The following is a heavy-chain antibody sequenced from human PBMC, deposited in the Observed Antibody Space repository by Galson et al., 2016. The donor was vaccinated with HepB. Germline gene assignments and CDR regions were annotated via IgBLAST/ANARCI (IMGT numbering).Heavy chain of an antibody. Sequence: SETLSLTCAVYGGSFSGHSWTWIRQPPGKGLEWIGEINDSGSVNYNPSLKSRVTISVDTSKNQFSLNLTSVTAADTAVYYCARGYPLVSVTLHIRVEYIQHWGQRTLVSVSS. CDR3: ARGYPLVSVTLHIRVEYIQH. CDR2: INDSGSV. V-gene: IGHV4-34*01. J-gene: IGHJ1*01. CDR1: GGSFSGHS.